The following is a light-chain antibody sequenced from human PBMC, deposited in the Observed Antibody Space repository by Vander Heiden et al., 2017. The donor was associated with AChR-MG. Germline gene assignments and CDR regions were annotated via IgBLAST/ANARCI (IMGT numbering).Light chain of an antibody. V-gene: IGLV2-23*02. CDR2: EVT. Sequence: QSALTHPASVSGSPGQSITISCTATSSDVGGYNLVSWYQQHPGKAPKLMISEVTKRPSGVSDRFSGSKSGNTASLTISGLQAEDEADYYCGSYAGSDTFVFGGGTKLTVL. CDR3: GSYAGSDTFV. CDR1: SSDVGGYNL. J-gene: IGLJ2*01.